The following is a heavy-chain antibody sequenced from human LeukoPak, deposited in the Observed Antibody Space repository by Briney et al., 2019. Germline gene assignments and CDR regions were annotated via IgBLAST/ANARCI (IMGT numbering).Heavy chain of an antibody. CDR2: INSDGRSI. V-gene: IGHV3-74*01. CDR3: ASGGRVGDIFDI. CDR1: GFTFSTNW. Sequence: LGGSLRLSCAASGFTFSTNWMYWVRQAPGKGLVWVSRINSDGRSIGYADSVKGRFTISRDNAYNTLYLQMNSLRAEDTALYYCASGGRVGDIFDIWGQGTM. D-gene: IGHD2-15*01. J-gene: IGHJ3*02.